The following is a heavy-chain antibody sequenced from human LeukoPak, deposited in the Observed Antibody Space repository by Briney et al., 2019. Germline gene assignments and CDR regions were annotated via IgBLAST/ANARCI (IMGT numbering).Heavy chain of an antibody. D-gene: IGHD2-15*01. CDR1: GGSISSSSYY. V-gene: IGHV4-39*02. J-gene: IGHJ6*02. CDR2: IYYSGST. CDR3: ARDREDCSGGSCYGPSYYSYYGMDV. Sequence: PSETLPLTCTVSGGSISSSSYYWGWIRQPPGKGLEWIGSIYYSGSTYYNPSLKSRVTISVDTSKNQFSLKLSSVTAADTAVYYRARDREDCSGGSCYGPSYYSYYGMDVWGQGTTVTVSS.